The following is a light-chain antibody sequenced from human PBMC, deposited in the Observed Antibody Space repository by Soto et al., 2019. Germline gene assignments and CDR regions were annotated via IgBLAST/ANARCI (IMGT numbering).Light chain of an antibody. Sequence: ESVLTQSPGTLSLSPGEKATLSCRASQSVSSSYLAWYQQKPGQAPRLLIYGAPSRATGIPDRFSGSGSGTDFTLTVSRLEPEDFAVYYCQQFGRSSWTFGQGTKVDIK. J-gene: IGKJ1*01. CDR3: QQFGRSSWT. V-gene: IGKV3-20*01. CDR1: QSVSSSY. CDR2: GAP.